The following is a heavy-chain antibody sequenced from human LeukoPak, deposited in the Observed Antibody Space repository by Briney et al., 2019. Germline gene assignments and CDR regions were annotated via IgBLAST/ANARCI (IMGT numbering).Heavy chain of an antibody. V-gene: IGHV1-18*01. CDR2: ISAYNGNT. Sequence: ASVKVSCKASGYTFTSYGISWVRQAPGQGLEWMGWISAYNGNTNYAQKLQGRVTMTTDTSTSTVYMELSSLRSEDTAVYYCARAGDASGAFDIWGQGTMVTVSS. CDR1: GYTFTSYG. J-gene: IGHJ3*02. CDR3: ARAGDASGAFDI. D-gene: IGHD3-10*01.